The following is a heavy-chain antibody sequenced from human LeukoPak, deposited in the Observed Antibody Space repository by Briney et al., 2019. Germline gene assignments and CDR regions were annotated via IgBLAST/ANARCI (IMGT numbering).Heavy chain of an antibody. CDR2: IWYDGSNR. V-gene: IGHV3-33*06. CDR3: AKDQLRLTTGEYFDY. J-gene: IGHJ4*02. D-gene: IGHD4-17*01. Sequence: ARGSLRLSCAASGFTFSTYAMHWVRQAPGKGLEWVAIIWYDGSNRYYADSVKGRFTISRDNSKNTLYLQVNSLRAEDTAVYYCAKDQLRLTTGEYFDYWGQGTTVPVCS. CDR1: GFTFSTYA.